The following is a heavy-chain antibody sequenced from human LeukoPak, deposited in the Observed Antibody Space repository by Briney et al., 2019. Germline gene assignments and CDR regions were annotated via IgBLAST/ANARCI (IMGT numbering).Heavy chain of an antibody. V-gene: IGHV4-4*07. Sequence: SETLSLTCTVSGGSISSYYWSWIRQPAGKGLEWIGRIYTSGSTNYNPSLKSRVTISVDTSKNQFSLKLSSVTAADTAVYYCARHYSSSWDFDYWGQGTLVTVSS. D-gene: IGHD6-13*01. CDR2: IYTSGST. CDR3: ARHYSSSWDFDY. J-gene: IGHJ4*02. CDR1: GGSISSYY.